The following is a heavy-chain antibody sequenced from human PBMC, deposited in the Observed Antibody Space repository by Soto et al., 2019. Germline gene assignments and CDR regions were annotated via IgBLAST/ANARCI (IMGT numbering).Heavy chain of an antibody. D-gene: IGHD3-22*01. CDR1: GYSFTSYW. CDR3: ARREYYYDSSGYTNLNWFDP. J-gene: IGHJ5*02. Sequence: PGESLKISCKGSGYSFTSYWIGWVRQMPGKGLEWMGIIYPGDSDTRYSPSFQGQVTISADKSISTAYLQWSSLKASDTAMYYCARREYYYDSSGYTNLNWFDPWGQGTLVT. CDR2: IYPGDSDT. V-gene: IGHV5-51*01.